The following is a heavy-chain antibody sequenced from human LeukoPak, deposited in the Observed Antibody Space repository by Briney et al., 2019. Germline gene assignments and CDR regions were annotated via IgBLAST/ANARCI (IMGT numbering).Heavy chain of an antibody. Sequence: GRSLRLSCAASGFTFSSYAMHWVRQAPGKGLEWVSLIYSDDSTYYTDSVKGRFTISRDNSKNTLYLQMNSLRAEDTAVYYCASTLVVVAVAVWRGAFDIWGQGTMVTVSS. CDR2: IYSDDST. CDR1: GFTFSSYA. D-gene: IGHD2-2*01. J-gene: IGHJ3*02. V-gene: IGHV3-53*01. CDR3: ASTLVVVAVAVWRGAFDI.